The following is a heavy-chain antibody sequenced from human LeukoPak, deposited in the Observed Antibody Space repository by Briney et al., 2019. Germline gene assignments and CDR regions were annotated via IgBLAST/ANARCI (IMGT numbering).Heavy chain of an antibody. J-gene: IGHJ3*02. V-gene: IGHV1-2*06. CDR3: ARDLAGASNAFDI. CDR1: GCTFTGYY. CDR2: INPNSGGT. D-gene: IGHD7-27*01. Sequence: ASVKVSCKAAGCTFTGYYMHWVRQAPGQGLEWMGRINPNSGGTNYAQKFQGRVTMTRDTSISTAYMELSRLRSDDTAVYYCARDLAGASNAFDIWGQGTMVTVSS.